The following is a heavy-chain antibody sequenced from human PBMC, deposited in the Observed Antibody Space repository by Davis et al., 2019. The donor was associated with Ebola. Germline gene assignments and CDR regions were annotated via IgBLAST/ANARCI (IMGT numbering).Heavy chain of an antibody. Sequence: SETLSLTCTVSGGPISSYYWSWIRQPPGKGLEWIGYIYYSGSTNYNPSLKSRVTISVDTSKNQFSLKLSSVTAADTAVYYCARELTWGSGWYNGNWFDPWGQGTLVTVSS. CDR1: GGPISSYY. J-gene: IGHJ5*02. V-gene: IGHV4-59*01. CDR2: IYYSGST. D-gene: IGHD6-19*01. CDR3: ARELTWGSGWYNGNWFDP.